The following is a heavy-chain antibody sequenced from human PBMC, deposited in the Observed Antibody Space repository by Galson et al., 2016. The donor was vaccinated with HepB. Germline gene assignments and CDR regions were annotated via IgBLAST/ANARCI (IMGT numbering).Heavy chain of an antibody. Sequence: SETLSLTCAVYGGSFSGFYWSWIRQPPGKGLEWIGEINDSGSTNYNPSLKSRVSMPVDTSKNQFSLKLNSVTAADTAVYYCARVTREWSSGWFRTYAEYFQYWGQGTQVTVSS. CDR2: INDSGST. V-gene: IGHV4-34*01. CDR1: GGSFSGFY. D-gene: IGHD6-19*01. J-gene: IGHJ1*01. CDR3: ARVTREWSSGWFRTYAEYFQY.